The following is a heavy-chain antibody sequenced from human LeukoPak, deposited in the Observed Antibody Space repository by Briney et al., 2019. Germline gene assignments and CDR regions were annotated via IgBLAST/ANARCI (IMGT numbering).Heavy chain of an antibody. J-gene: IGHJ4*02. D-gene: IGHD6-13*01. CDR2: ISSNSHYT. Sequence: GGSLRLSCAACGFTFSDFYMSWIRQAPGKGLDWVSYISSNSHYTNYADSVKGRFTISRDNAKNSVFLQMNSLRGEDTAVYYCARGGGAATGIDYWGQGTLVTVSS. V-gene: IGHV3-11*06. CDR1: GFTFSDFY. CDR3: ARGGGAATGIDY.